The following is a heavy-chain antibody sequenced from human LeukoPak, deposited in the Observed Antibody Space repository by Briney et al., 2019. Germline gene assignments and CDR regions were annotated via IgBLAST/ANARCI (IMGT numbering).Heavy chain of an antibody. CDR3: ARVKVEGTGSPYYPYYYYGMDV. D-gene: IGHD3-10*01. CDR1: GGTFSSYA. J-gene: IGHJ6*02. Sequence: SVKVSCKASGGTFSSYAISWVRQAPGQGLEWMGRIIPILGIANYAQKFQGRVTITADKSTSTAYMELSSLRSEDTAVYYCARVKVEGTGSPYYPYYYYGMDVWGQGTTVTVSS. V-gene: IGHV1-69*04. CDR2: IIPILGIA.